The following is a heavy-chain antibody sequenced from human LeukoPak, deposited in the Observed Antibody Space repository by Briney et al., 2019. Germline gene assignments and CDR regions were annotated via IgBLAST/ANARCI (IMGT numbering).Heavy chain of an antibody. J-gene: IGHJ4*02. CDR2: ISSSSSYI. Sequence: GGSLRLSCAASGFTFSSYSMNWVRQAPGKGLEWVSSISSSSSYIYYADSVKGRFTISRDNAKNSLYLQMNSLRAEDTAVYYCAKEYNYYGSGSYFDYWGQGTLVTVSS. V-gene: IGHV3-21*01. D-gene: IGHD3-10*01. CDR1: GFTFSSYS. CDR3: AKEYNYYGSGSYFDY.